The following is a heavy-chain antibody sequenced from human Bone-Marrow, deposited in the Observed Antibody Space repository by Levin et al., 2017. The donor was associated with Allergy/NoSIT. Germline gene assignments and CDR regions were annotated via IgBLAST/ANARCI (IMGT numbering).Heavy chain of an antibody. D-gene: IGHD2-21*01. V-gene: IGHV3-53*01. Sequence: GESLKISCAASGFTVSSHYMSWVRQAPGKGLEWVSVLYSGGSTYYADSVKGRFTISRDNSKNTLYLQLNSLRAEDTAVYYCARDWGGPRGYWGQGTLVTVSS. J-gene: IGHJ4*02. CDR1: GFTVSSHY. CDR2: LYSGGST. CDR3: ARDWGGPRGY.